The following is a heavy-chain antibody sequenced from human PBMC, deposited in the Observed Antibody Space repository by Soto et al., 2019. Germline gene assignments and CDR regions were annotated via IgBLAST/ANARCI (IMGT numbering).Heavy chain of an antibody. D-gene: IGHD4-17*01. CDR1: GFTFTNYG. CDR2: VSGDASNT. V-gene: IGHV3-23*01. Sequence: LRLSCAASGFTFTNYGLSWVRQAPGKGLDWVATVSGDASNTHYADSVKGRFTISRDNSKSILFLQMKSLRVEDTAIYYCARDVRASGEMFDYWGQGTQVTVSS. CDR3: ARDVRASGEMFDY. J-gene: IGHJ4*02.